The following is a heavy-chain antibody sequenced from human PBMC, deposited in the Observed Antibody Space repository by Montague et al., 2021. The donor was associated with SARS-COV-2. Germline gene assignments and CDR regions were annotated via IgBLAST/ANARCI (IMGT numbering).Heavy chain of an antibody. CDR1: GGFISSYY. Sequence: SETLSLTCTVSGGFISSYYWSWIRQSAGKGLEWIGRIHTSGSTDYKPSXXSRVTMSVDTSKNQFSLKLSSVTAADTAVYYCASGKYYDFWSGYYSHDYVSGMDVWGQGTTVTVSS. D-gene: IGHD3-3*01. V-gene: IGHV4-4*07. CDR3: ASGKYYDFWSGYYSHDYVSGMDV. J-gene: IGHJ6*02. CDR2: IHTSGST.